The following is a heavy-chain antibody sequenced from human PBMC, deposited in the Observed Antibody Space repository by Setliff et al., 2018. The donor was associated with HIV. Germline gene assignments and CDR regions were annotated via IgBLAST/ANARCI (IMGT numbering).Heavy chain of an antibody. V-gene: IGHV1-2*04. J-gene: IGHJ4*02. Sequence: ASVKVSCKASGYTFTSYDINWVRQATGQGLEWMGWMNPNSGDTNYAQKFQGWVTMTRDTSITTAYLELSGLRADDTAVYYCARGIISYDFWSGYYTDFDYWGQGTLVTVSS. CDR2: MNPNSGDT. CDR1: GYTFTSYD. D-gene: IGHD3-3*01. CDR3: ARGIISYDFWSGYYTDFDY.